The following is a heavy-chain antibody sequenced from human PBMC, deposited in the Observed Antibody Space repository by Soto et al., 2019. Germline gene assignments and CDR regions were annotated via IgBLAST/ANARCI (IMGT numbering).Heavy chain of an antibody. CDR2: ISSSSSTI. Sequence: GGSRRLSCAASGFTFSSYSMNWVRQAPGKGLEWISYISSSSSTIYYADSVKGRFTISRDNAKNSLYLQMNSLRAEDTAVYYWASLAVQQLLESIKYYYDSRGSGIDYRSQGTLVTVSS. V-gene: IGHV3-48*01. CDR1: GFTFSSYS. J-gene: IGHJ4*02. D-gene: IGHD3-22*01. CDR3: ASLAVQQLLESIKYYYDSRGSGIDY.